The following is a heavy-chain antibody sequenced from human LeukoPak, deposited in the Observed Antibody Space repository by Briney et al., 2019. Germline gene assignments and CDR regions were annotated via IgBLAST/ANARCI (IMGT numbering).Heavy chain of an antibody. Sequence: GESLKISCKGSGYRFTSYWIGWVRQMPGKGLEWMGIIYPGDPDTRYSPSFQGQVTISADKSISIAYLQWSSLKASDTAMYYCARHDGSLSRGWFIDYWGQGTLVTVPS. CDR1: GYRFTSYW. CDR3: ARHDGSLSRGWFIDY. CDR2: IYPGDPDT. V-gene: IGHV5-51*01. J-gene: IGHJ4*02. D-gene: IGHD6-19*01.